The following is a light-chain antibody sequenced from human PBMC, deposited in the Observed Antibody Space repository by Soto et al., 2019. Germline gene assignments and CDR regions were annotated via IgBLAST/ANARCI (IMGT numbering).Light chain of an antibody. CDR2: GAS. V-gene: IGKV3-15*01. CDR1: QSVSNN. Sequence: EIVFTQSPSTLSVSQGERVTLSCRASQSVSNNYLAWYQQKPGQAPRLLIYGASSRATGIPARFSGSGSGTEFTLTISSLQSEDFAIYYCQQYNNWLTWTFGQGTKVDIK. J-gene: IGKJ1*01. CDR3: QQYNNWLTWT.